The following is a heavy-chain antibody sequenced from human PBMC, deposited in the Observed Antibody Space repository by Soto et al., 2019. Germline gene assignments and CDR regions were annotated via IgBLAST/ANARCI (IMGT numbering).Heavy chain of an antibody. Sequence: QVQLVQAGAEVKKPGSSVKVSCKASGGTFSSYAISWVRQAPGQGLEWMGGIIPIFGTANYAQKFQGRVTITADESTSTAYMELSSLISEDTAVYYCAREMANNRYYYYGMDVWGQGTTGTVSS. J-gene: IGHJ6*02. D-gene: IGHD1-1*01. CDR2: IIPIFGTA. V-gene: IGHV1-69*01. CDR1: GGTFSSYA. CDR3: AREMANNRYYYYGMDV.